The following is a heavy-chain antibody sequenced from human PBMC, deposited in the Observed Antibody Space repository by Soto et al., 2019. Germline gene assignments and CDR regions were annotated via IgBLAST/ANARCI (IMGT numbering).Heavy chain of an antibody. CDR3: AREYCSSTSCYDY. Sequence: SVKVSCKASGYTFTNSDISWVRQAPGQGLEWMGGIIPIFGTANYAQKFQGRVTITADKSTSTAYMELSSLRSEDTAVYYCAREYCSSTSCYDYWGQGTLVTVSS. D-gene: IGHD2-2*01. V-gene: IGHV1-69*06. J-gene: IGHJ4*02. CDR2: IIPIFGTA. CDR1: GYTFTNSD.